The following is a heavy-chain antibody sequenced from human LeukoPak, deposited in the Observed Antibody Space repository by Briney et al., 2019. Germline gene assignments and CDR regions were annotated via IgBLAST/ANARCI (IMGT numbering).Heavy chain of an antibody. V-gene: IGHV3-66*01. J-gene: IGHJ6*02. CDR2: IYSGGST. Sequence: GGSLRLSCAASGFTVSSNYMRWVRQAPGRGLEWVSVIYSGGSTSYAGSVKGRFTISRDNSKTTLSLPMTSLRAADTAVYYCARDILLETYRSSRSTEHPGYCYYGMDVWGQGTTVTVSS. CDR3: ARDILLETYRSSRSTEHPGYCYYGMDV. D-gene: IGHD6-13*01. CDR1: GFTVSSNY.